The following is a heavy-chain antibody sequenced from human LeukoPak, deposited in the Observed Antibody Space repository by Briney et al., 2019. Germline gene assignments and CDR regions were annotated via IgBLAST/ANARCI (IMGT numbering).Heavy chain of an antibody. CDR2: ISSSSSYI. CDR1: GFTFSSYI. CDR3: AKDGDGTFDY. V-gene: IGHV3-21*01. Sequence: GGSLRLSCAASGFTFSSYIMDWVRRAPGKGPEWVSSISSSSSYIYYADSVKGRFTISRDNAKNSLYLQMNSLRAEDTALYSCAKDGDGTFDYWGQGTLVTVSS. J-gene: IGHJ4*02.